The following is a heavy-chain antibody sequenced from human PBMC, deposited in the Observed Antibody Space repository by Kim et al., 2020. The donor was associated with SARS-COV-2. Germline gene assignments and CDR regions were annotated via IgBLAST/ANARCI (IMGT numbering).Heavy chain of an antibody. Sequence: QKFPGRVTMSSDPATSTVYMELSSLRSEDTAVYYCAREPYDILTGYCFDYWGQGTLVTVSS. V-gene: IGHV1-46*01. J-gene: IGHJ4*02. D-gene: IGHD3-9*01. CDR3: AREPYDILTGYCFDY.